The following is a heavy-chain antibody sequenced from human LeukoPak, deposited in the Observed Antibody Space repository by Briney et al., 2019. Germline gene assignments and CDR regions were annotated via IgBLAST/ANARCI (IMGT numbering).Heavy chain of an antibody. V-gene: IGHV4-59*01. CDR1: GGSISSYY. J-gene: IGHJ4*02. CDR3: ARGPRGYSGYKGTAFDY. CDR2: IYYSGST. Sequence: PSETLSLTCTVSGGSISSYYWSWIRQPPGKGLEWIGYIYYSGSTNYNPSLKSRVTLSVDTSKNLFSLKLSSVTAADTAVYYCARGPRGYSGYKGTAFDYWGQGTLVTVSS. D-gene: IGHD5-12*01.